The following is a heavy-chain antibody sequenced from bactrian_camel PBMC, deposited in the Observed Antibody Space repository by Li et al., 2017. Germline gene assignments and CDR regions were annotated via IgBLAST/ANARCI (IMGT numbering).Heavy chain of an antibody. V-gene: IGHV3S53*01. Sequence: HVQLVESGGGTVQAGGSLRLSCVATGHMFSAFSMAWFRQAPGKEREGVANFDRAGEIDYAESVKGRFTISKDSAKNTLYLQMNNLQPEDTAMYYCAADRIRGFGLKVGSFTYWGQGTQVTVS. CDR2: FDRAGEI. CDR3: AADRIRGFGLKVGSFTY. D-gene: IGHD5*01. J-gene: IGHJ4*01. CDR1: GHMFSAFS.